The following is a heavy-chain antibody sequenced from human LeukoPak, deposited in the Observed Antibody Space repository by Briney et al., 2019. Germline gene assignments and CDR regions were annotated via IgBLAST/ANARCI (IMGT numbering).Heavy chain of an antibody. Sequence: PGRSLRLSCVASGFTFSNYAMHWVRQAPGKGLEWVANIKEDGTETYYVDSVKGRFTISRDNAKNSLYLQMNSLRVEDTAVYYCAKEGRSLQTYWGQGTLVTVSS. CDR2: IKEDGTET. V-gene: IGHV3-7*03. CDR1: GFTFSNYA. D-gene: IGHD5-24*01. J-gene: IGHJ4*02. CDR3: AKEGRSLQTY.